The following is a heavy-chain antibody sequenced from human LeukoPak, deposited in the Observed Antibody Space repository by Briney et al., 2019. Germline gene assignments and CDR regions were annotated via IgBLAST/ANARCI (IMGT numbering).Heavy chain of an antibody. D-gene: IGHD6-13*01. CDR1: GFTFDDRA. Sequence: GGSLRLSCEASGFTFDDRAMHWVRQAPGQGLERVSLISGDGSSTYYADSVKGRFTISRDNSKNSLYLQMNSLTTEDTAFYYCAKEKIAAALDYWGQGTLVTVSS. V-gene: IGHV3-43*02. CDR3: AKEKIAAALDY. J-gene: IGHJ4*02. CDR2: ISGDGSST.